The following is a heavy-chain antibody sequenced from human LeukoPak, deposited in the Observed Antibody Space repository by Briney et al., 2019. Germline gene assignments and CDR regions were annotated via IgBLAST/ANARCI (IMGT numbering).Heavy chain of an antibody. J-gene: IGHJ6*04. V-gene: IGHV3-48*01. D-gene: IGHD3-10*02. CDR3: AELGITMIGGV. CDR2: ISSSSSTI. CDR1: GFTFSSYG. Sequence: QSGGSLRLPCAASGFTFSSYGMHWVRQAPGKGLEWVSYISSSSSTIYYADSVKGRFTISRDNAKNSLYLQMNSLRAEDTAVYYCAELGITMIGGVWGKGTTVTISS.